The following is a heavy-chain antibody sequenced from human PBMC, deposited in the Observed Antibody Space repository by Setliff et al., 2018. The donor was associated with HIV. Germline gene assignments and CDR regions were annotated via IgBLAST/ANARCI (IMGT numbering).Heavy chain of an antibody. CDR2: ISAYNGNT. CDR3: ARDGYSSTWYSESFQH. CDR1: GYTFTSYG. D-gene: IGHD6-13*01. Sequence: ASVKVSCKASGYTFTSYGISWVRQAPGQGLEWMGWISAYNGNTNYAQKLQGRVTMTTDTSTSTAYMELRSLRSDDTAVYYCARDGYSSTWYSESFQHWGQGTVVTVSS. V-gene: IGHV1-18*01. J-gene: IGHJ1*01.